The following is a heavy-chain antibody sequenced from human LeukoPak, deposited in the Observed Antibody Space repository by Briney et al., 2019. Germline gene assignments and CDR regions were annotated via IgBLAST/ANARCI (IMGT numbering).Heavy chain of an antibody. V-gene: IGHV3-30*02. J-gene: IGHJ4*02. CDR3: AKDIAAAGGPCAY. CDR2: IRSDGSDK. CDR1: GFIFSNYD. D-gene: IGHD6-13*01. Sequence: GGSLRLSCAASGFIFSNYDMHWVRQAPGKGLEWVALIRSDGSDKYYADSVKGRFTISRDNSKNTVFLQMNSLRAEDTAVYYCAKDIAAAGGPCAYWGRGTLVTVSS.